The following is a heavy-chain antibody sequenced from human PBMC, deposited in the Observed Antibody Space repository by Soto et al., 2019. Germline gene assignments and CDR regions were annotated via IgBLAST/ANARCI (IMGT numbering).Heavy chain of an antibody. V-gene: IGHV4-39*01. D-gene: IGHD3-10*01. CDR3: AQGMLGAWYFDI. CDR1: GFSISSSSYY. CDR2: MYSSGST. Sequence: QLQLEESGPGLVKPSETLSLICTVSGFSISSSSYYWGWIRQPPGKGLEWIGNMYSSGSTYYNPSLKSRATLSVDSSKNRSSLKLNAVTAAETSVYYCAQGMLGAWYFDIWGRGTLVTVSS. J-gene: IGHJ2*01.